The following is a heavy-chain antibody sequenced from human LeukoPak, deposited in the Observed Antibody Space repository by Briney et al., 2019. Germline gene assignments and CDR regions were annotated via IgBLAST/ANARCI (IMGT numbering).Heavy chain of an antibody. J-gene: IGHJ4*02. D-gene: IGHD1-1*01. Sequence: PGGSLRLSCAASGFTFSDYYMSWVRQAPGKGLEWVSYISSSSSYTKYADSVKGRFTISRDNAKNSLYLQVNSLRAEDTAVYYCARGTGTTAYFDYWGQGILVTVSS. CDR3: ARGTGTTAYFDY. CDR1: GFTFSDYY. CDR2: ISSSSSYT. V-gene: IGHV3-11*06.